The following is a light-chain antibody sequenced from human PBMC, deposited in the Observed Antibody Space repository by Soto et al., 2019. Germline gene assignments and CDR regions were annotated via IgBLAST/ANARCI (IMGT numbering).Light chain of an antibody. V-gene: IGLV2-11*01. CDR3: CSYAGSPRYV. Sequence: QSVLTQPRSVSGSPGQSVTISCTGTSSDVGGYNYVSWYQQHPGKAPKVMIYDVSERPSGVPDRFSGSKSGNTASLTISGLQAEDEADYYCCSYAGSPRYVFGTGTKVTVL. J-gene: IGLJ1*01. CDR1: SSDVGGYNY. CDR2: DVS.